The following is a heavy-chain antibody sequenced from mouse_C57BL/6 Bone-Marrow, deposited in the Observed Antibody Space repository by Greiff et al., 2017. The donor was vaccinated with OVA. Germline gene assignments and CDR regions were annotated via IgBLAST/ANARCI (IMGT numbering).Heavy chain of an antibody. CDR1: GYTFTDYY. CDR3: ARWAITTVVATEGFDV. J-gene: IGHJ1*03. V-gene: IGHV1-26*01. D-gene: IGHD1-1*01. CDR2: INPNNGGT. Sequence: VQLQQSGPELVKPGASVKISCKASGYTFTDYYMNWVKQSHGQSLEWIGDINPNNGGTSYNQKFKGKATLTVDKSSSTAYMELRSLTSEDSAVYYCARWAITTVVATEGFDVWGTGTTVTVSS.